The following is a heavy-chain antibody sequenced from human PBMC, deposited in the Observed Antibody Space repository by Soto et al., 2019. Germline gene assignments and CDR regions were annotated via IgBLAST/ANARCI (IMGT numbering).Heavy chain of an antibody. D-gene: IGHD6-6*01. CDR2: IDPSGGST. CDR1: GYTFTSYY. J-gene: IGHJ6*02. V-gene: IGHV1-46*03. Sequence: EASVKVSCKASGYTFTSYYMHWVRQAPGQGLEWMGIIDPSGGSTSYAQKFQGRVTMTRDTSTSTVYMELSSLRSEDTAVYYCATRSSIAARPSLYYYYYYGMDVWGQGTTVTVSS. CDR3: ATRSSIAARPSLYYYYYYGMDV.